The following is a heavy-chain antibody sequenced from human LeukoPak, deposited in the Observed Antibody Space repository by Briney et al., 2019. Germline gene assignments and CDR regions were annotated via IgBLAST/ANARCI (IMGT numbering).Heavy chain of an antibody. CDR1: GFTFSSYG. CDR2: ISYDGSNK. V-gene: IGHV3-30*03. J-gene: IGHJ5*01. CDR3: ASGGIQLWFDY. Sequence: GGSLRLSCAASGFTFSSYGIHWVRQAPGKGLEWVAVISYDGSNKYYADSVKGRFTISRDNSKNTLYLQMNSLRTEDTAVYYCASGGIQLWFDYWGQGTLVTVSS. D-gene: IGHD5-18*01.